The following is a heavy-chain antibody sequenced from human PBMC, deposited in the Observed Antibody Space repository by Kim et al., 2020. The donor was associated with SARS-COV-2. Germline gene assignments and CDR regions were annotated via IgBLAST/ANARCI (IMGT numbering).Heavy chain of an antibody. CDR3: ARGYSYGHLPEDY. CDR2: IYSSGST. Sequence: SETLSLTCTVSGGSISSSSYYWGWIRQPPGKGLEWIGSIYSSGSTYYNPSLKSRVTISVDTSTNQFSLKLSSVTAADTAVYYCARGYSYGHLPEDYWGQGTLVTVSS. J-gene: IGHJ4*02. D-gene: IGHD5-18*01. CDR1: GGSISSSSYY. V-gene: IGHV4-39*07.